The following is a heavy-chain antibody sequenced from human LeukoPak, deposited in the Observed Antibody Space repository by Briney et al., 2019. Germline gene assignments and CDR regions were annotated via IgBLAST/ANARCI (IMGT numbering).Heavy chain of an antibody. CDR2: IGGSGDKT. CDR3: VRRGDASSGWGDHDF. Sequence: GGSLRLFCAASGFTFNRNAISWVRQAPGEGLEWVSTIGGSGDKTFYADSVKGRFTIPRDNSKNMVHLQKNSLTGEDKALYYCVRRGDASSGWGDHDFWGQGALVTVSS. D-gene: IGHD6-19*01. J-gene: IGHJ4*02. V-gene: IGHV3-23*01. CDR1: GFTFNRNA.